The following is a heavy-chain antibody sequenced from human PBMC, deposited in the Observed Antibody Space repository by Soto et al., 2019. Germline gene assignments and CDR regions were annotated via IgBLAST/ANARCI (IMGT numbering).Heavy chain of an antibody. Sequence: QVQLVESGGGVVQPGRSLRLSCAASGFTFSAYAMHWVRQAPGRGLEWVALISYDGSNKYYADSVKGRFTISRDNSKNTLYLQMNSLRAEVTAVYYCASNNYDSSQIAFDIWGQGTMVTVSS. CDR2: ISYDGSNK. CDR3: ASNNYDSSQIAFDI. CDR1: GFTFSAYA. J-gene: IGHJ3*02. V-gene: IGHV3-30-3*01. D-gene: IGHD3-22*01.